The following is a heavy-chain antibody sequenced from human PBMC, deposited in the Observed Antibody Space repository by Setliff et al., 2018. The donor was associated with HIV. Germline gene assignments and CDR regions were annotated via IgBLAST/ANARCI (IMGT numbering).Heavy chain of an antibody. CDR3: TTTLRTRNFWSGYSVLSDY. CDR1: GFTSSSYA. D-gene: IGHD3-3*01. V-gene: IGHV3-23*01. J-gene: IGHJ4*01. CDR2: ITGSGITT. Sequence: GGSLRLSCAASGFTSSSYAMAWVRQAPGKGLEWVSGITGSGITTYYAGSVKGRFTISRDNSKNTLYLQMNTVTAEDTAVYYCTTTLRTRNFWSGYSVLSDYWGQGTLVTVSS.